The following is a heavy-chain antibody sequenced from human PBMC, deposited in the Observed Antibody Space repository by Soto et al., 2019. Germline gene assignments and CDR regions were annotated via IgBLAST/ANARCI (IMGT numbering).Heavy chain of an antibody. Sequence: EVQLVESGGGLVQPGGSLRLSCAASGFTFSSYSMNWVRQAPGKGLEWVSYISSSSSTIYYADSVKGRFTISRDNAKNSLYLQMNSLRAEDTAVYYWARAHDYGESPPGYWGQGTLVTVSS. CDR2: ISSSSSTI. J-gene: IGHJ1*01. CDR3: ARAHDYGESPPGY. CDR1: GFTFSSYS. V-gene: IGHV3-48*01. D-gene: IGHD4-17*01.